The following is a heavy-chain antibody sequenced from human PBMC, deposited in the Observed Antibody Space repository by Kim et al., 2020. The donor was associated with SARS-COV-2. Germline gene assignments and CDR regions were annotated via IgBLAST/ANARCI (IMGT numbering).Heavy chain of an antibody. Sequence: GESLKISCKGSGYSFTSYWIGWVRQMPGKGLEWMGIIYPGDSDTRYSPSFQGQVTISADKSISTAYLQWSSLKASDTAMYYCASERGYSGYGDWYFDLWGRGTLVTVSS. V-gene: IGHV5-51*01. J-gene: IGHJ2*01. CDR1: GYSFTSYW. D-gene: IGHD5-12*01. CDR2: IYPGDSDT. CDR3: ASERGYSGYGDWYFDL.